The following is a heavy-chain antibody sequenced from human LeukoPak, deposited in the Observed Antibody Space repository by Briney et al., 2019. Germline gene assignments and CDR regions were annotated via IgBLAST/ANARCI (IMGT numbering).Heavy chain of an antibody. D-gene: IGHD3-3*01. CDR2: IYYRVTS. CDR1: GDSISTYY. V-gene: IGHV4-59*12. J-gene: IGHJ4*02. Sequence: KPSETLSLTCTVSGDSISTYYWSWIRQPPGKGLEWIGYIYYRVTSDYNPSLKSRVTMSVDMSTRQISLKLSSVTAADTAVYYCARDGVPVVDYWGQGTLVTVSS. CDR3: ARDGVPVVDY.